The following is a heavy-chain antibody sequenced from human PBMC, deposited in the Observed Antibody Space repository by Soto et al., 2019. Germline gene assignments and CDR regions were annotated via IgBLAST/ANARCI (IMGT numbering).Heavy chain of an antibody. CDR2: TSGSGGST. Sequence: QLLESGGGLVQPGGSLRLSCEASAVSFVSHDMSWVRLAPGKGLEWVATTSGSGGSTHYADSVKGRFTVSRDNSKNALFLQMNALRVEDTAVYYCASDWGDDSAFYDAFQVWGQGTIVSVSS. CDR1: AVSFVSHD. J-gene: IGHJ3*01. D-gene: IGHD3-22*01. V-gene: IGHV3-23*01. CDR3: ASDWGDDSAFYDAFQV.